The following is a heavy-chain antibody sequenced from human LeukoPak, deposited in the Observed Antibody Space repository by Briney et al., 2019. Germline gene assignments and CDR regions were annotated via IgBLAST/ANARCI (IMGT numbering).Heavy chain of an antibody. V-gene: IGHV3-30*18. CDR1: GFTFSSYG. D-gene: IGHD3-22*01. Sequence: PGRSLRLSCAASGFTFSSYGMHWVRQASGKGLEWVAVISYDGSNKYYADSVKGRFTISRDNSKNTLYLQMNSLRAEDTAVYYCAKGAPVIVVVIPYYFDYWGQGTLVTVSS. CDR2: ISYDGSNK. J-gene: IGHJ4*02. CDR3: AKGAPVIVVVIPYYFDY.